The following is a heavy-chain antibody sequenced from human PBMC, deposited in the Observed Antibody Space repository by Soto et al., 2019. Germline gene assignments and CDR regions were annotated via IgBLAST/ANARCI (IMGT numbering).Heavy chain of an antibody. J-gene: IGHJ3*02. CDR3: ATIAVFPSFDI. CDR2: MSFDGSIK. CDR1: GFIFSSYG. V-gene: IGHV3-30*03. Sequence: GGSLRLSCAASGFIFSSYGMNWVRQAPGKGLGWVAVMSFDGSIKYYADSVKGRFTISRDNSKNTLYLQMNSLRAEDTAVYYCATIAVFPSFDIWGQGTMVTVSS. D-gene: IGHD6-19*01.